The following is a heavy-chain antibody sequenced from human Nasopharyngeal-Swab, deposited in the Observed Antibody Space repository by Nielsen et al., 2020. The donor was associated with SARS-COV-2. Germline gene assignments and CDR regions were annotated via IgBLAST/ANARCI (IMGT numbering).Heavy chain of an antibody. J-gene: IGHJ4*01. V-gene: IGHV3-23*01. CDR1: GFTFSSSA. CDR3: AKYLGSGSYQALCDY. Sequence: GESLKISCAASGFTFSSSAISWVRQAPGMGLEWVSVIGAAGNTIYADSVKGRFTISRDNSKNTVYLQMNSLRAEDTAVYYCAKYLGSGSYQALCDYWGHGTLVTVSS. CDR2: IGAAGNT. D-gene: IGHD1-26*01.